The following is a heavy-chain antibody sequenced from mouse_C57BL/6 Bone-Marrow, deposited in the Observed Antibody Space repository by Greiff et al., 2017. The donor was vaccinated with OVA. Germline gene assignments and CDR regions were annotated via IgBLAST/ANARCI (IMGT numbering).Heavy chain of an antibody. Sequence: QVQLQQPGAELVRPGSSVKLSCKASGYTFTSYWMDWVKQRPGQGLEWIGNIYPSDSETHYNQKFKDKATLTVDKSSSTAYMQLSSLTSEDSAVYYCARGRGGFDYWGQGTTLTVSS. CDR3: ARGRGGFDY. V-gene: IGHV1-61*01. J-gene: IGHJ2*01. CDR2: IYPSDSET. CDR1: GYTFTSYW.